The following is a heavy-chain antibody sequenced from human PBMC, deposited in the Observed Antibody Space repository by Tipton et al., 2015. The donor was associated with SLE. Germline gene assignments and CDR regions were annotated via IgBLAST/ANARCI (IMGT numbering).Heavy chain of an antibody. CDR1: GGSFSGYY. CDR3: ARHPKRESGSQFLFDY. CDR2: INHSGST. Sequence: TLSLTCAVYGGSFSGYYWSWIRQPPGKGLEWIGEINHSGSTNSKPSLKSRVTISVDTSKNQFSLKLSSVTAADTAVYYCARHPKRESGSQFLFDYWGQGTLVTVSS. J-gene: IGHJ4*02. D-gene: IGHD2-21*01. V-gene: IGHV4-34*01.